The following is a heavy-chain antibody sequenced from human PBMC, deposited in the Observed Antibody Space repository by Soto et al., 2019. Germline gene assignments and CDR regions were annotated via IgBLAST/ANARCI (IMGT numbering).Heavy chain of an antibody. CDR1: GGTFSRYT. V-gene: IGHV1-69*02. Sequence: QVQLVQSGAEVKKPGSSVKVSCKASGGTFSRYTFTWVRQAPGQGLEWMGRIIPILDIPNYAQNFQGRVSIPADKSTSTACMELSSLTSGDTAVYYCASHFTGVLVLGTSPPGGDNYGWDVWGQGTTVTVSS. D-gene: IGHD2-8*02. CDR3: ASHFTGVLVLGTSPPGGDNYGWDV. CDR2: IIPILDIP. J-gene: IGHJ6*02.